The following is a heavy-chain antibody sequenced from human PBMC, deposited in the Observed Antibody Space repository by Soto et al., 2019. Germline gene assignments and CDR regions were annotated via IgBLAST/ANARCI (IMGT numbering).Heavy chain of an antibody. J-gene: IGHJ4*02. CDR2: ISDGGGVT. V-gene: IGHV3-23*01. CDR1: GFSFSNNA. Sequence: EVQVLESGGGLVQPGGSLRLSCAASGFSFSNNAMNWVRQAPGKGLEWVSAISDGGGVTYYGDSVRGRFPVSRDNSKNMLYLQMNSLRVEDTAVYFCAKNQRVGSTPSDYWGQGTRVTVSS. D-gene: IGHD1-26*01. CDR3: AKNQRVGSTPSDY.